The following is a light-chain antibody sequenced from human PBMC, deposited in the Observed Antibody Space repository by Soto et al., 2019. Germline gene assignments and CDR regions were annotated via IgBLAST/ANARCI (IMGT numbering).Light chain of an antibody. V-gene: IGKV3-11*01. J-gene: IGKJ2*01. Sequence: ETVLTQSPVTLSLSPGARATLSCRASQSVSTYFAWYQQKPGQAPRLLIYDASNRATGIPARFSGSGSGTDFTLTISSLEPEDFAVYYCLQRSYWPPYTFGQGTKLEIK. CDR1: QSVSTY. CDR3: LQRSYWPPYT. CDR2: DAS.